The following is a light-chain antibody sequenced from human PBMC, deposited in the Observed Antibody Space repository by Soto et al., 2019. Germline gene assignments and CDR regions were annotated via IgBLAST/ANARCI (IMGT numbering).Light chain of an antibody. CDR1: SSDVGSYNL. CDR3: CSYAGSSTYVV. V-gene: IGLV2-23*01. CDR2: EGS. J-gene: IGLJ2*01. Sequence: QSALTQPASVSGSPGQSITISCTGTSSDVGSYNLVSWYQQHPGKAPNLMIYEGSKRPSGVSNRFSGSKSGNTASLTISGIQAEDEADYYCCSYAGSSTYVVFGGGTKLTVL.